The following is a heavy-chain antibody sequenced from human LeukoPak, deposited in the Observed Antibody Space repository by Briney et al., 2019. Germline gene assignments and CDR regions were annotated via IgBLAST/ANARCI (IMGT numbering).Heavy chain of an antibody. J-gene: IGHJ4*02. V-gene: IGHV3-53*01. D-gene: IGHD3-10*01. CDR1: GFTVSSNY. CDR3: AREVGDYYFDY. CDR2: IYSGGST. Sequence: GGSLRLSCAASGFTVSSNYMSWVRQAPGKGLEWVSVIYSGGSTYYADSVKGRFTISRDNSQNTLYLQMNSLRAEDTAVYYCAREVGDYYFDYWGQGTLVTVSS.